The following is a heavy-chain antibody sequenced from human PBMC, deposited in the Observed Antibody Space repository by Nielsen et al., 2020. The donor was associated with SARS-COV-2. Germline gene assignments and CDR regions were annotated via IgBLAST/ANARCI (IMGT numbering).Heavy chain of an antibody. J-gene: IGHJ4*02. CDR2: IWYDGSNK. CDR3: AVNLNAQ. D-gene: IGHD1-1*01. V-gene: IGHV3-33*01. Sequence: LSLTCAASGFTFSSYGMHWVRQAPGKGLEWVAVIWYDGSNKYYADSVKGRFTVSRDNSKSTVYLQMSSLRDEDTAVYFCAVNLNAQWGRGTLVTVSS. CDR1: GFTFSSYG.